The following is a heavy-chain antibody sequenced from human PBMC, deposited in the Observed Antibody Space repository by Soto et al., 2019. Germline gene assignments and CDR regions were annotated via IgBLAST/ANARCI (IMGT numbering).Heavy chain of an antibody. Sequence: GGTLRLSCPVSGFTFADYTMSWVRQAPGKGLEWVGLIRSEANGGTTHYAASVHGGFIISRDDSRGIAFLQMNNLKSEDTAVYYCTRVGKFDYWGQGTLVTVSS. CDR3: TRVGKFDY. CDR2: IRSEANGGTT. J-gene: IGHJ4*02. V-gene: IGHV3-49*04. D-gene: IGHD1-26*01. CDR1: GFTFADYT.